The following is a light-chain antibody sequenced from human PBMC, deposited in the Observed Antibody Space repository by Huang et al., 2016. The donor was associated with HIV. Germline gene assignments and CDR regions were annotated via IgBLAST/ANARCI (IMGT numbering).Light chain of an antibody. CDR2: DAA. J-gene: IGKJ4*01. Sequence: EIVMTQSPDTLSVSPGERATLSCRASQSVSSTLGGYQQKPGQAPRLLIHDAATSATGFPVRFSGSGSGTEFTLTISSLQSEDFGVYYCQQYNNWPPFTFGGGTKVEIK. V-gene: IGKV3-15*01. CDR1: QSVSST. CDR3: QQYNNWPPFT.